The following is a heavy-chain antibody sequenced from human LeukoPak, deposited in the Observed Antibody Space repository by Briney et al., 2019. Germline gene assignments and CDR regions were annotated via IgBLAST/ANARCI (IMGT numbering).Heavy chain of an antibody. V-gene: IGHV3-66*01. CDR1: GFTVSSNY. CDR2: IYSGGST. CDR3: ARSSLGYYDFWSGYSFDY. J-gene: IGHJ4*02. Sequence: PGGSLRLSCAASGFTVSSNYMSWVCQAPGKGLEWVSVIYSGGSTYYADSVKGRFTISRDNSKNTLYLQMNSLRAEDTAVYYCARSSLGYYDFWSGYSFDYWGQGTLVTVSS. D-gene: IGHD3-3*01.